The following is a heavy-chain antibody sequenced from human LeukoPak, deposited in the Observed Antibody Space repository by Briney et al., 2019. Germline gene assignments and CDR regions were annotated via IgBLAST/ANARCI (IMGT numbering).Heavy chain of an antibody. CDR2: INHSGST. J-gene: IGHJ5*02. Sequence: SETLSLTCAVYGGSSSGYYWSWIRQPPGKGLEWIGEINHSGSTNYNPSLKSRVTISVDTSKNQFSLKLSSVTAADTAVYYCARGAKMNPWGQGTLVTVSS. V-gene: IGHV4-34*01. CDR1: GGSSSGYY. CDR3: ARGAKMNP.